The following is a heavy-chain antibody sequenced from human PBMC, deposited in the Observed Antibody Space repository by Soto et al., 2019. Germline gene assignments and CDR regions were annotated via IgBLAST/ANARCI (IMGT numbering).Heavy chain of an antibody. V-gene: IGHV1-69*05. D-gene: IGHD5-18*01. J-gene: IGHJ5*02. CDR1: GGTFSSYA. Sequence: SVKVSCKASGGTFSSYAISWVRQAPGQGLEWVGGIIPIFGTANYAQKFQGRVTITRDTSASTAYMELSSLRSEDTAVYYCARTAMVNELWFDPWGQGTLVTVSS. CDR2: IIPIFGTA. CDR3: ARTAMVNELWFDP.